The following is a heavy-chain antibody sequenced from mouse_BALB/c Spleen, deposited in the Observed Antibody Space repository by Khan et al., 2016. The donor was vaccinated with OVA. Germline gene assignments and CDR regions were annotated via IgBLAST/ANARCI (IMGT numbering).Heavy chain of an antibody. Sequence: EVQLVESGPGLVKPSQSLSLTCTVTGYSITSDYGWNWIRQFPGNQLEWMGYISHSGSTNYNPSLKSRITFTRDTSKNQFFLQLNSVTTEDSATCYCARRARIKYWGQGTTLTVSS. CDR2: ISHSGST. J-gene: IGHJ2*01. D-gene: IGHD3-1*01. CDR1: GYSITSDYG. CDR3: ARRARIKY. V-gene: IGHV3-2*02.